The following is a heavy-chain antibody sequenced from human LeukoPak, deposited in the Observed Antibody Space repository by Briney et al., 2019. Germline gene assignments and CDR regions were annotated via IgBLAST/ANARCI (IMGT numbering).Heavy chain of an antibody. V-gene: IGHV3-33*01. CDR3: AREAVEMATDYQYYFDY. CDR1: GFAFSSYG. D-gene: IGHD5-24*01. J-gene: IGHJ4*02. Sequence: GGSLRLSCAASGFAFSSYGMHWVRQAPGKGLEWVAVIWYDGSNKYYADPVKGRFTISRDNSKNTLYLQMNSLRAEDTAVYYCAREAVEMATDYQYYFDYWGQGTLVTVSS. CDR2: IWYDGSNK.